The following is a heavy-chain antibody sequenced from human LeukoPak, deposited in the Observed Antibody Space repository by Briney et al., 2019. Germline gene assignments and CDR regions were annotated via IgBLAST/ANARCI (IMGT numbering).Heavy chain of an antibody. CDR2: ISSSGYTI. J-gene: IGHJ4*02. D-gene: IGHD2-15*01. V-gene: IGHV3-11*01. CDR1: GFTFSDYY. CDR3: ARPDCSGGSCYPPFDY. Sequence: RPGGSLRLSCAASGFTFSDYYMSWIRQAPGKGLEWVSYISSSGYTIYYADSVKGRFTISRDNAKNSVYLQMNSLRAEDTAVYYCARPDCSGGSCYPPFDYWGQGTLVTVSS.